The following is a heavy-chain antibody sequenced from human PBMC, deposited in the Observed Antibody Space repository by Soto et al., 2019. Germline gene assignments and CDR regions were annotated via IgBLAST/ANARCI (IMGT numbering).Heavy chain of an antibody. Sequence: GGSLRLSCAASGFTFDDYAMHWVRQAPGKGLEWVSGISWNSGYIRYAGSVKGRFTISRDNAKNSLYLQMNSLRPEDTALYYCAKGQSRVIFDAFDIWGQGTLVTVSS. D-gene: IGHD2-21*01. J-gene: IGHJ3*02. V-gene: IGHV3-9*01. CDR2: ISWNSGYI. CDR1: GFTFDDYA. CDR3: AKGQSRVIFDAFDI.